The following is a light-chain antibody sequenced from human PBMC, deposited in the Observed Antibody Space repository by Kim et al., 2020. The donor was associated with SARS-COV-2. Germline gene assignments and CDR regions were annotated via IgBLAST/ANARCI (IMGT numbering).Light chain of an antibody. CDR2: ANT. CDR1: DSTIANTF. Sequence: GQSVTLFCPGGDSTIANTFVYWYQQRPGAAPKLLIDANTQRPSGVPDRCSGSKSGTSASLAISGLRPEDEADYYCAAWDDSLSARLFGGGTQLTVL. CDR3: AAWDDSLSARL. J-gene: IGLJ2*01. V-gene: IGLV1-47*02.